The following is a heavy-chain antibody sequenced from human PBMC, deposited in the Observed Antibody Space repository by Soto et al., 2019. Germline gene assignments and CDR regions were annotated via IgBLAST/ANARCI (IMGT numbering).Heavy chain of an antibody. V-gene: IGHV3-30*18. CDR2: ISDDGSKD. Sequence: QVQLVESGGGVVQPGWSLRLSCAASGFTFSNHGMQWVRQAPGKGLEWVASISDDGSKDYYADSVKGRFTVSRDNSNNALYLQMNSLRAEDTAVYYCAKGGGYTYGYSWGRFDLWGRGTLVTVSS. D-gene: IGHD5-18*01. CDR1: GFTFSNHG. CDR3: AKGGGYTYGYSWGRFDL. J-gene: IGHJ2*01.